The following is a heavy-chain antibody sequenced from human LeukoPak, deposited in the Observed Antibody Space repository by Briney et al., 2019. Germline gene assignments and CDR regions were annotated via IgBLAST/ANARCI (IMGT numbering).Heavy chain of an antibody. CDR1: GFTYSSYW. J-gene: IGHJ5*02. D-gene: IGHD3-10*01. V-gene: IGHV3-74*01. Sequence: GGSLRLSCAASGFTYSSYWMHWVRQAPGKGLVWVSRINSDGSSTSYADSVKGRFTISRDNAKNTLYLQMNSLRAEDTAVYYCARDPKVRGVIANWFDPWGQGTLVTVSS. CDR2: INSDGSST. CDR3: ARDPKVRGVIANWFDP.